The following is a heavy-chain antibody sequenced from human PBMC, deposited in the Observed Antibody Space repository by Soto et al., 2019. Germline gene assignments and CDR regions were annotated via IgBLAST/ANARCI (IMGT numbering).Heavy chain of an antibody. CDR3: TRGLASGDY. CDR1: GYIFTNFY. D-gene: IGHD6-6*01. CDR2: IKPNGGST. V-gene: IGHV1-46*03. Sequence: QVQLVQPGAEVKKPGASVKFSCKASGYIFTNFYIHWVRQAPGQGLEWIGRIKPNGGSTNYAQNFQGRVTMTRDTSTSTVYMGLSSLRSEDTAVYYCTRGLASGDYWGQGTVITVSS. J-gene: IGHJ4*02.